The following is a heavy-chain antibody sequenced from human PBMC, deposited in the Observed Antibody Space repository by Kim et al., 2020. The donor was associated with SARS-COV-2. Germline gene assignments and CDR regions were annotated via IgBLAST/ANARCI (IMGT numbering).Heavy chain of an antibody. J-gene: IGHJ4*02. V-gene: IGHV4-34*01. CDR2: INHSGST. CDR1: GGSFSGYY. Sequence: SETRSLTCAVYGGSFSGYYWSWIRQPPGKGLEWIGEINHSGSTNYNPYLKSRVTISVDTSKNQFSLKLSSVTAADTAVYYCARGGGGSYSEFDYWGQGT. D-gene: IGHD1-26*01. CDR3: ARGGGGSYSEFDY.